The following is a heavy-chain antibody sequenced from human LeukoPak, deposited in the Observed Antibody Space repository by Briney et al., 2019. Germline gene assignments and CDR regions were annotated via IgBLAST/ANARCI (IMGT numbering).Heavy chain of an antibody. Sequence: GGSLRLSCAASGFTFSSYWMHWVRQDPRKGLVWASRINGDGRNINYADSVRGRFTISRDNAKNTLYLQMNTLRVEDTAVYYCTRDLMDYDVSTGLHHYYMDVWGQGTTVTVSS. CDR2: INGDGRNI. CDR1: GFTFSSYW. D-gene: IGHD3-9*01. J-gene: IGHJ6*02. CDR3: TRDLMDYDVSTGLHHYYMDV. V-gene: IGHV3-74*01.